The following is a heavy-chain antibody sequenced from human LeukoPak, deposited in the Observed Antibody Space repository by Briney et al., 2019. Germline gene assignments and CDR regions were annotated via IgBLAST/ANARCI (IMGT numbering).Heavy chain of an antibody. CDR2: IYYSGST. CDR1: GGSFSGYY. V-gene: IGHV4-59*12. J-gene: IGHJ1*01. D-gene: IGHD2-2*02. Sequence: PPETLSLTCAVYGGSFSGYYWSWIRQPPGKGLEWIGYIYYSGSTNYNPSLKSRVTITVDTSKNQFSLKLSSVTAADTAVYYCASTNQPGYCSSTSCYTSHEYFQHWGQGTLVTVSS. CDR3: ASTNQPGYCSSTSCYTSHEYFQH.